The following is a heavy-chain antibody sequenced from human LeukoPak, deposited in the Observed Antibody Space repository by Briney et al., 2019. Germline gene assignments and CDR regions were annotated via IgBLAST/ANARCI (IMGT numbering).Heavy chain of an antibody. CDR2: INHSGST. D-gene: IGHD4-17*01. V-gene: IGHV4-34*01. CDR3: ARGNYGDYDDGGSYFDY. J-gene: IGHJ4*02. Sequence: SETLSLTCAVYGGSFSGYYWSWIRQPPGKGLEWIGEINHSGSTNYNPSLKSRVTISVDTSKNQFSLKLSSVTAADTAVYYCARGNYGDYDDGGSYFDYWGQGTLVTVSS. CDR1: GGSFSGYY.